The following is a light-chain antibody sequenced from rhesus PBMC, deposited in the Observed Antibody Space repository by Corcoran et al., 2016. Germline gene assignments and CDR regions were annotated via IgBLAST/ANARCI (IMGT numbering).Light chain of an antibody. CDR2: KAS. Sequence: DIQMTQSPSSLSASVGDKVTITCQASQSISSWFAWYQQKPGKAPKPLVYKASDLESGVPSRLSGSGAVTAFTLTLSSLPPEDFATYSCQQFNRAHPTFGQGTKVEI. J-gene: IGKJ1*01. V-gene: IGKV1-16*01. CDR1: QSISSW. CDR3: QQFNRAHPT.